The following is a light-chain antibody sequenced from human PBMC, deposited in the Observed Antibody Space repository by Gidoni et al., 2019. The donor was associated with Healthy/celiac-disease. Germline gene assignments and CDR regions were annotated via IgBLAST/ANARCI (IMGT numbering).Light chain of an antibody. J-gene: IGKJ4*01. V-gene: IGKV3-11*01. CDR1: QSVSSY. Sequence: EIVLTQSPATLSLSPGERATLSCRASQSVSSYLAWYQQKPGQAPRLPIYDASNRATGIPARFSGSGSGTDFTLTISSLEPEDFAVYYCQQRSNWPPLLTFGGGTKVEIK. CDR3: QQRSNWPPLLT. CDR2: DAS.